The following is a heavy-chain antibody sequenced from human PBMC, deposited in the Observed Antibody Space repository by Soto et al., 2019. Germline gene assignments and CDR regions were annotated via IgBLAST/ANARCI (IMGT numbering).Heavy chain of an antibody. J-gene: IGHJ4*02. CDR1: GGSISNYY. CDR2: IYYTGRT. Sequence: PSETLSLTCTVSGGSISNYYWSWIRQPPGKGLEWIGYIYYTGRTNYNPSLKSPVTISVDTSKNRFSLKLNSVTAADTAVYYCARHLDVVATMFDYWGQGTLVTVSS. CDR3: ARHLDVVATMFDY. V-gene: IGHV4-59*08. D-gene: IGHD5-12*01.